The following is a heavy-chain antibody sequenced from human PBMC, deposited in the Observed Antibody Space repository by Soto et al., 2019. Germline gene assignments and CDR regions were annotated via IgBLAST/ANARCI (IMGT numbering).Heavy chain of an antibody. CDR2: IDKTGVST. J-gene: IGHJ4*02. Sequence: EVQLLESGGGLVQPGGSLRLSCAASGFTFSSYAMSWVRQAPGKGLEWVSAIDKTGVSTYYADSVKGRFTISRDNSKQTLYLQMISLRAEDTAVYYCAKGGYTFGFLFDSWGQGTLVTVSS. V-gene: IGHV3-23*01. CDR3: AKGGYTFGFLFDS. CDR1: GFTFSSYA. D-gene: IGHD5-18*01.